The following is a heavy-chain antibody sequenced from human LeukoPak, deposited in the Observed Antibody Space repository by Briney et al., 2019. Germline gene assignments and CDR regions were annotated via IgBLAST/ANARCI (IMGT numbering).Heavy chain of an antibody. CDR2: IYYSGST. CDR1: GGSISSYY. J-gene: IGHJ4*02. D-gene: IGHD3-10*01. Sequence: SETLSLTCTVSGGSISSYYWSWIRQPPGKGLEWVGYIYYSGSTNYNPSLKSRVTISVDTSKNQFSLKLSSVTAADTAVYYCASSDGWLPFRYWGQGTLVTVSS. V-gene: IGHV4-59*08. CDR3: ASSDGWLPFRY.